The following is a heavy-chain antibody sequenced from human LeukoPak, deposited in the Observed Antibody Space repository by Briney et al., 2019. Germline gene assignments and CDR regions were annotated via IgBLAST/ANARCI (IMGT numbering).Heavy chain of an antibody. CDR1: GGSISSYY. D-gene: IGHD2-15*01. CDR3: ARNSCPSGSCYDNRGYFDY. CDR2: IYYSGST. Sequence: SETLSLTCTVSGGSISSYYWSWIRQPPGKGLEWMGYIYYSGSTNYNPSPKSGITISGDTSKNQFSLKQSSVTAADTDVYYCARNSCPSGSCYDNRGYFDYWGQGTLVTVSS. V-gene: IGHV4-59*08. J-gene: IGHJ4*02.